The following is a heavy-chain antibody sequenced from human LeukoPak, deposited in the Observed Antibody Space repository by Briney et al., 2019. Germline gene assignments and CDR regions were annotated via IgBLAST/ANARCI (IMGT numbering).Heavy chain of an antibody. CDR2: TYYRSKWYN. D-gene: IGHD4-23*01. Sequence: SQTLSLTCAISGDSVSSNSAAWIWIRQSPSRGLEWLGRTYYRSKWYNDYAVSVKSRITFTPDTSKNQFSLQLNSVTPEDTAMYYCARVVDPPYSDYGGMFDSWGQGTLVTVSS. CDR1: GDSVSSNSAA. CDR3: ARVVDPPYSDYGGMFDS. V-gene: IGHV6-1*01. J-gene: IGHJ4*02.